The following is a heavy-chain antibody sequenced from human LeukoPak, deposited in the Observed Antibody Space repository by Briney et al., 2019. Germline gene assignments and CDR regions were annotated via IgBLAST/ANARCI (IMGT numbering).Heavy chain of an antibody. V-gene: IGHV1-69*06. J-gene: IGHJ4*02. D-gene: IGHD3-22*01. CDR1: GGTFSSYA. CDR2: IIPIFGTA. CDR3: ARVVSSGYYYGY. Sequence: SVKVSCKASGGTFSSYAISWVRQAPGQGLEWMGGIIPIFGTANYAQKFQGRVTITADKSTSTAYMELSSLRSEDTAVYYCARVVSSGYYYGYWGQGTLVTVPS.